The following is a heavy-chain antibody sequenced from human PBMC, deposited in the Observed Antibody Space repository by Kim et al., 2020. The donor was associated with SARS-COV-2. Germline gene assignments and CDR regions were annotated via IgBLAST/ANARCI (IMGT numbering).Heavy chain of an antibody. CDR2: IIPILGIA. Sequence: SVKVSCKASGGTFSSYAISWVRQAPGQGLEWMGRIIPILGIANYAQKFQGRVTITADKSTSTAYMELSSLRSEDTAVYYCARGEMATITPYLNNWFDPWGQGTLVTVSS. J-gene: IGHJ5*02. CDR1: GGTFSSYA. V-gene: IGHV1-69*04. D-gene: IGHD5-12*01. CDR3: ARGEMATITPYLNNWFDP.